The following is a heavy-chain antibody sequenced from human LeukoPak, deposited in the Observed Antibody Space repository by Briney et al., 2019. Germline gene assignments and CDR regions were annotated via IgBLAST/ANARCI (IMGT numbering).Heavy chain of an antibody. Sequence: GGSLRLSCAASGFTFSSSAMSWVRQAPGKGLEWLSTISGGGGSTYYADSVKGRFTISRDNSKNTLYLQMNSLRAEDTAVYYCARESHALDYGDSTSLDYWGQGTLVTVSS. D-gene: IGHD4-17*01. V-gene: IGHV3-23*01. CDR2: ISGGGGST. CDR1: GFTFSSSA. CDR3: ARESHALDYGDSTSLDY. J-gene: IGHJ4*02.